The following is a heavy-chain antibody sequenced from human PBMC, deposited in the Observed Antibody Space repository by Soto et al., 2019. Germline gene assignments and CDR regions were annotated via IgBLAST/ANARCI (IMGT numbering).Heavy chain of an antibody. J-gene: IGHJ4*02. V-gene: IGHV4-30-4*01. CDR1: GGSISSGDYY. D-gene: IGHD3-9*01. Sequence: QVQLQESGPGLVKPSQTLSLTCTVSGGSISSGDYYWSWIRQPPGKGLEWIGYIYYSGSTYYNPSLKSRVTISVDTSKNQFSLKLSSVTAADTAVYYCARWLRYFGEEDFYFDYWGQGTLVTVSS. CDR2: IYYSGST. CDR3: ARWLRYFGEEDFYFDY.